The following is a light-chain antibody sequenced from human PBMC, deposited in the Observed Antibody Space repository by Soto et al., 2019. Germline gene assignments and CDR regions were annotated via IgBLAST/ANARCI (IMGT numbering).Light chain of an antibody. CDR2: EVT. CDR1: RRDVGGYNY. Sequence: QSVLTQPPSASGSPGQSVTISCTGARRDVGGYNYVSWCQQHPGKAPKLMIYEVTKRTSGVPDRFSGSKSGNTASLTVSGPHAEDEADYYCSSYAGSNNLVFGGGTTLTVL. CDR3: SSYAGSNNLV. J-gene: IGLJ3*02. V-gene: IGLV2-8*01.